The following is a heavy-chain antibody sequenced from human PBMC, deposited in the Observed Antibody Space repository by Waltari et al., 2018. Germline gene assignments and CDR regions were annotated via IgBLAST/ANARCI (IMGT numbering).Heavy chain of an antibody. J-gene: IGHJ4*02. CDR3: ARVAEGAYDFWSGFDY. D-gene: IGHD3-3*01. Sequence: QVQLVQSGAEVKKPGASVKVSCKASGYTFTGYYMHWVRQAAGQGLEWMGWINPNSGGTNYAQKFQGRVTMTRDTSISTAYMELSRLRSDDTAVYYCARVAEGAYDFWSGFDYWGQGTLVTVSS. CDR2: INPNSGGT. V-gene: IGHV1-2*02. CDR1: GYTFTGYY.